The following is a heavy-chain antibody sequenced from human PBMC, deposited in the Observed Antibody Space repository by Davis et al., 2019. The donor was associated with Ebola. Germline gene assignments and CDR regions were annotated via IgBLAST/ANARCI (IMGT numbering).Heavy chain of an antibody. D-gene: IGHD5-24*01. CDR1: GGSFSGYS. CDR3: VGGRWLI. Sequence: GSLRLSCAAYGGSFSGYSWNWIRQPPGKGLEWIGYIHDSGSPNYNPSLKSRATISVDTSKNQFSLKLSSLIAADTAVYYFVGGRWLIWGQGTMVTVSS. V-gene: IGHV4-59*01. J-gene: IGHJ3*02. CDR2: IHDSGSP.